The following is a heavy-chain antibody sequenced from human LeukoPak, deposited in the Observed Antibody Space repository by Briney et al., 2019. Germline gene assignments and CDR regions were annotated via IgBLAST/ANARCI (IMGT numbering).Heavy chain of an antibody. V-gene: IGHV1-8*02. Sequence: ASVKVSCKASGYTFTSYGISWVRQAPGQGLEWMGWMNPNSGNTGYAQKFQGRVTMTRNTSISTAYMELSSLRSEDTAVCYCARTGPRRAFDIWGQGTMVTVSS. CDR2: MNPNSGNT. D-gene: IGHD1-1*01. CDR1: GYTFTSYG. J-gene: IGHJ3*02. CDR3: ARTGPRRAFDI.